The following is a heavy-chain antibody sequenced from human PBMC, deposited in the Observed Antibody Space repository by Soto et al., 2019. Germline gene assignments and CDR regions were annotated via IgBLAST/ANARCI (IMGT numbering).Heavy chain of an antibody. CDR3: ARERVNDYGDYGDYYYYGMDV. D-gene: IGHD4-17*01. Sequence: QVQLVQSGAEVQKPGSSVKVSCKASGGTFSSYAISWVRQAPGQGLEWMGGIIPIFGTANYAQKFQGRFTITADEATSTAYMELSSLRSEDTAVYYCARERVNDYGDYGDYYYYGMDVWGQGTTVTVSS. CDR2: IIPIFGTA. CDR1: GGTFSSYA. V-gene: IGHV1-69*01. J-gene: IGHJ6*02.